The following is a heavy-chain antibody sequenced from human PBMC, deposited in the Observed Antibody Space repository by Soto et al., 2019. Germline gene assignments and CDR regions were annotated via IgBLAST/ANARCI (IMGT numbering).Heavy chain of an antibody. CDR2: IIPMFGTP. V-gene: IGHV1-69*01. Sequence: QVQLVQSGAEVKKPGSSVKVSCKASGDAFTNYIFDWVRQAPGQGLEWMGGIIPMFGTPKYAQTFQDRVTISADVATGTAYLELTSLRLDDTAVYYCARGRDQPPVGLYFDSWGEGTRVTVSS. CDR1: GDAFTNYI. J-gene: IGHJ4*02. CDR3: ARGRDQPPVGLYFDS. D-gene: IGHD1-26*01.